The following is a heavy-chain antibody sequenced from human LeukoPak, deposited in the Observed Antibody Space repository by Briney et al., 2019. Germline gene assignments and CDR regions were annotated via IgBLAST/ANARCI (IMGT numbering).Heavy chain of an antibody. D-gene: IGHD6-13*01. CDR2: IIPILGIA. V-gene: IGHV1-69*04. J-gene: IGHJ6*02. Sequence: AASVKVSCKASGYTFTSYDINWVRQAPGQGHEWMGRIIPILGIANYAQKFQGRVTITADKSTSTAYMELSSLRSEDTAVYYCARDPVRIAAETQLYGMDVWGQGTTVTVSS. CDR1: GYTFTSYD. CDR3: ARDPVRIAAETQLYGMDV.